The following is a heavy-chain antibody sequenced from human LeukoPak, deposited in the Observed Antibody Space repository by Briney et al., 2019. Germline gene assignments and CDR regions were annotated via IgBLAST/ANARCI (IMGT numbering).Heavy chain of an antibody. CDR2: IIPILGIA. J-gene: IGHJ5*02. V-gene: IGHV1-69*04. Sequence: SVKVSCKASGGTFSSYTISWVRQAPGQGLEWMGRIIPILGIANYAQKFQGRVTITADKSTSTAYMELRSLRSEDTAVYYCARDLNDFWSGNNWFDPWGQGTLVTVSS. CDR3: ARDLNDFWSGNNWFDP. CDR1: GGTFSSYT. D-gene: IGHD3-3*01.